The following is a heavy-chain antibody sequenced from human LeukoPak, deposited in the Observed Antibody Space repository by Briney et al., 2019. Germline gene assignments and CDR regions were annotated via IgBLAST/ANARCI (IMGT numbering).Heavy chain of an antibody. CDR2: IKQDGSEK. CDR1: GFTFSSYW. CDR3: ARSGYSLLGYYYYMDV. J-gene: IGHJ6*03. V-gene: IGHV3-7*01. Sequence: PGGSLRLSCAASGFTFSSYWMSWVRQAPGKGLEWVANIKQDGSEKYYVDSVKGRFTISRDYAKNSLYLQMNSLRAEDTAVYYCARSGYSLLGYYYYMDVWGKGTTVTVSS. D-gene: IGHD3-3*01.